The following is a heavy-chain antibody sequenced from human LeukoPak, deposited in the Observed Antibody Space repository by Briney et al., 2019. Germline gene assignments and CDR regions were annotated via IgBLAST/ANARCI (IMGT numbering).Heavy chain of an antibody. CDR2: ISGSGDNI. Sequence: GGSLRLSCAASGFIFSSYTMSWVRQAPGKGLQWVSAISGSGDNIYYTDSVKGRVTISRDNSKNTLYLQMNSLRAEDTAVYYCAKPQWQVDYWGRGTLVTVSS. D-gene: IGHD6-19*01. CDR1: GFIFSSYT. V-gene: IGHV3-23*01. J-gene: IGHJ4*02. CDR3: AKPQWQVDY.